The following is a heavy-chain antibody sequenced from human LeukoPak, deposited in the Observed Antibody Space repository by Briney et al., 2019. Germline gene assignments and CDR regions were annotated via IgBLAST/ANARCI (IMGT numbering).Heavy chain of an antibody. Sequence: ASVKVSCKASGYTFTSYDINWVRQATGQGLEWMGWMNPNSGNTGYAQKFQGRVTMTRNTSISTAYMELSRLRSDDTAVYYCAREEDCSSTSCYTSDAFDIWGQGTMVTVSS. CDR1: GYTFTSYD. J-gene: IGHJ3*02. V-gene: IGHV1-8*01. D-gene: IGHD2-2*02. CDR2: MNPNSGNT. CDR3: AREEDCSSTSCYTSDAFDI.